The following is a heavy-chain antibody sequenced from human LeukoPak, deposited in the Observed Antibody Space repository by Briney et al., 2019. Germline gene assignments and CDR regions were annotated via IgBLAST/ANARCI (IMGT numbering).Heavy chain of an antibody. J-gene: IGHJ4*02. CDR2: IKGDGSER. Sequence: GLSVRLSCAVSGFMFSKEWMSWVRQAPGKGLVWVANIKGDGSERWYMDSVKGRFTISKDNAKNSLYLQMNSLRAEDTAVFYCAKGDYFDYWGQGPLVTVSS. CDR1: GFMFSKEW. V-gene: IGHV3-7*01. CDR3: AKGDYFDY. D-gene: IGHD3-16*01.